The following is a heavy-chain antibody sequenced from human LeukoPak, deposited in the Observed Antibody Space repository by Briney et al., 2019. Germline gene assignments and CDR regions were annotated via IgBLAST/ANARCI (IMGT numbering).Heavy chain of an antibody. D-gene: IGHD1-26*01. CDR2: IYTGGST. J-gene: IGHJ4*02. CDR3: ARENTGSYREFDY. CDR1: GGSISSYY. V-gene: IGHV4-4*07. Sequence: SETLSLTCTVSGGSISSYYWSWIRQPAGKGLEWIGRIYTGGSTNYNPSLKSRVTMSVDSSNDQFSLKLSSVTAADTAVYYCARENTGSYREFDYWGQGTLVTVSS.